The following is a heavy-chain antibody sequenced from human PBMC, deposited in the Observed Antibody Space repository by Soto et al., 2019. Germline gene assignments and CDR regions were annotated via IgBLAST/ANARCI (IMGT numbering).Heavy chain of an antibody. Sequence: EVQLLESGGGLVQPGGSLRLSCAASGFTFSSYAMSWVRQAPGKGLEWVSAISGSGGSTYYADSVKGRFTIYRDNSKNTLYLQMNSLRAEDTAVYYCAKDPSIQGALDWFDPWGQGTLVTVSS. V-gene: IGHV3-23*01. J-gene: IGHJ5*02. CDR3: AKDPSIQGALDWFDP. CDR2: ISGSGGST. D-gene: IGHD5-18*01. CDR1: GFTFSSYA.